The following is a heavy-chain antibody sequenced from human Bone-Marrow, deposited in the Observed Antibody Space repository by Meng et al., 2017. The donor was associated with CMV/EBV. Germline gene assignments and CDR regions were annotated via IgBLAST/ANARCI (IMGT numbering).Heavy chain of an antibody. J-gene: IGHJ5*02. D-gene: IGHD6-13*01. Sequence: ASVKVSCKASGPTFTGYYLHWVRQAPGQGLQWLGWVSPNTGATQYAENFQGRVTFSRDTSTTTAYMELTSLTSDDTAVYYCARSTWYDYFDPWGHGTLVTVSS. V-gene: IGHV1-2*02. CDR2: VSPNTGAT. CDR1: GPTFTGYY. CDR3: ARSTWYDYFDP.